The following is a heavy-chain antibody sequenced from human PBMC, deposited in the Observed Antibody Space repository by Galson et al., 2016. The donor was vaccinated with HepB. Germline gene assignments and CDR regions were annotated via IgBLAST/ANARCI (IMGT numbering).Heavy chain of an antibody. V-gene: IGHV3-7*03. CDR1: GFTFSRFW. D-gene: IGHD2-21*01. CDR3: ARELLIPG. Sequence: SLRLSCAASGFTFSRFWMSWVRQAPGKGPEWVANIKQDGSEKYYVDSVKGRFTISRDNARNSVYLQMNSLRAEETAVYYCARELLIPGRGQRTRVTVSS. J-gene: IGHJ4*02. CDR2: IKQDGSEK.